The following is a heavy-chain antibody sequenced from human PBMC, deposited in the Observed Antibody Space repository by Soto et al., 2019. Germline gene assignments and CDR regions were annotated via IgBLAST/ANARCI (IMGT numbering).Heavy chain of an antibody. Sequence: QLQLQESGPGLVEPSLTLSLTCTVSGGSISGVGYYWSWIRQNPGKGLEWIGYIFHDGTTYYNPSLKSRLTISVDTPKTQFSLKLNSVTAADTAVYYCARAWTAAAGWANWFDLWGQGTLVTVSS. J-gene: IGHJ5*02. CDR2: IFHDGTT. D-gene: IGHD6-13*01. CDR3: ARAWTAAAGWANWFDL. CDR1: GGSISGVGYY. V-gene: IGHV4-31*03.